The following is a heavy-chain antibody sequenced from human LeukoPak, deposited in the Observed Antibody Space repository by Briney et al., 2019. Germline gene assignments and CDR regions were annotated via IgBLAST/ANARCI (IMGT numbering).Heavy chain of an antibody. D-gene: IGHD3-3*01. J-gene: IGHJ5*02. CDR1: GYTFTGYY. Sequence: ASVKVSCKASGYTFTGYYMHWVRQAPGQGLEWMGWINPNSGGTNYAQKFRGRVTMTRDTSISTAYMELSRLRSDDTAVYYCARVYYFGVQYDNFDPWGQGTLVTVSS. CDR3: ARVYYFGVQYDNFDP. CDR2: INPNSGGT. V-gene: IGHV1-2*02.